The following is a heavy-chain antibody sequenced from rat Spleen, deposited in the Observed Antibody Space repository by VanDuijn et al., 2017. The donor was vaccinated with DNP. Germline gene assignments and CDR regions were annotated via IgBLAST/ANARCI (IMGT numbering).Heavy chain of an antibody. D-gene: IGHD1-10*01. V-gene: IGHV5-22*01. J-gene: IGHJ1*01. CDR1: GFTFSDYY. CDR3: ARGENNYIYWYFDF. CDR2: ISYEGSST. Sequence: EVQLVESGGNLVQPGRSLKLSCAASGFTFSDYYMAWVRQAPKKGLEWVASISYEGSSTYYGDSVKGRFTISRDNAKNTQYLQMDSLRSEDTATYYCARGENNYIYWYFDFWGPGTMVTVSS.